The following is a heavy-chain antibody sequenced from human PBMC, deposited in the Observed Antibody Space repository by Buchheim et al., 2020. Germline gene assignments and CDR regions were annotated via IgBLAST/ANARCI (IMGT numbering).Heavy chain of an antibody. D-gene: IGHD3-16*01. V-gene: IGHV4-30-2*01. J-gene: IGHJ6*02. CDR2: IYHSGST. CDR3: ASSNMITFGGVTHMDV. CDR1: GGSISSGGYS. Sequence: QLQLQESGSGLVKPSQTLSLTCAVSGGSISSGGYSWSWIRQPPGKGLEWIGYIYHSGSTYYNPSLKSRVTISVDRSKNQFSLKPSSVTAADTAVYYCASSNMITFGGVTHMDVWGQGTT.